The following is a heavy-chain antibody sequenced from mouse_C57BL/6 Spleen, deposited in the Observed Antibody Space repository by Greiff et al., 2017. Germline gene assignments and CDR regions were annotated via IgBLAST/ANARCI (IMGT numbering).Heavy chain of an antibody. CDR1: GYTFTSYG. D-gene: IGHD1-1*01. CDR3: ARPYYYGSSSSFAY. V-gene: IGHV1-81*01. J-gene: IGHJ3*01. Sequence: QLVESGAELARPGASVKLSCKASGYTFTSYGISWVKQRTGQGLEWIGEIYPRSGNTYYNEKFKGKATLTADKSSSTAYMELRSLTSEDSAVYFCARPYYYGSSSSFAYWGQGTLVTVSA. CDR2: IYPRSGNT.